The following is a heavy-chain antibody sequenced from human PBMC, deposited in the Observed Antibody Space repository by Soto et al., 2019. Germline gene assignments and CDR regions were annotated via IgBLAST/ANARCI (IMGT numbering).Heavy chain of an antibody. CDR2: IIPIFGTA. J-gene: IGHJ4*02. CDR3: ATFVEYSSSGLPRV. CDR1: GGTFSSYA. D-gene: IGHD6-6*01. Sequence: ASVKVSCKASGGTFSSYAISWVRQAPGQGLEWMGGIIPIFGTANYAQKFQGRVTITADESTSTAYMELSSLRSEDTAVYYCATFVEYSSSGLPRVWGQGTLVTVSS. V-gene: IGHV1-69*13.